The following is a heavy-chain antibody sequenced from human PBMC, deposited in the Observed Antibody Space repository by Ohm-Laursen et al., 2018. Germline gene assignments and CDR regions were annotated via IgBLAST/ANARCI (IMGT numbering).Heavy chain of an antibody. Sequence: SLRLSCSASGFPFSGYSMNWVRQAPGKGLEWISYISHASSHIYYADSVKGRFTISRDNARNSVYLEMSSLRAEDTAVYYCAREGAIEGFDYWGQGTLVTVSS. CDR2: ISHASSHI. CDR3: AREGAIEGFDY. V-gene: IGHV3-48*01. CDR1: GFPFSGYS. J-gene: IGHJ4*02.